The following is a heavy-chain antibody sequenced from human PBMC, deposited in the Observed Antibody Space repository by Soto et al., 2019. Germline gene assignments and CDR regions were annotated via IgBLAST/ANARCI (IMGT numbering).Heavy chain of an antibody. CDR1: GASIGRGYDY. D-gene: IGHD1-26*01. CDR3: ARPQRGHSGGSQFDP. Sequence: SETLSLTCAVSGASIGRGYDYWGWIRQPPGKGLEWIGNIDLGGSRSYNPSLKSRVTMSADASKNQLSLRLTSVTATDTAVYYCARPQRGHSGGSQFDPWGQGTLVTVS. V-gene: IGHV4-39*01. CDR2: IDLGGSR. J-gene: IGHJ5*02.